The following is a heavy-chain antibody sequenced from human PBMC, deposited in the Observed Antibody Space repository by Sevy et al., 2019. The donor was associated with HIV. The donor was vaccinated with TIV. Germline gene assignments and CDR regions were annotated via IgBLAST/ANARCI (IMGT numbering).Heavy chain of an antibody. CDR1: GLNFSKYS. D-gene: IGHD3-3*01. V-gene: IGHV3-48*02. J-gene: IGHJ6*02. Sequence: GGSLRLSCAASGLNFSKYSFNWVRQAPEKGLEWISHISRSGTTTYYAESVKGRFTVSRDNAKNSLYLQMSSLRDEDTAVYYCARDYDIWSDYTALSYYSLSYYYGMDVWGQGTTVTVSS. CDR2: ISRSGTTT. CDR3: ARDYDIWSDYTALSYYSLSYYYGMDV.